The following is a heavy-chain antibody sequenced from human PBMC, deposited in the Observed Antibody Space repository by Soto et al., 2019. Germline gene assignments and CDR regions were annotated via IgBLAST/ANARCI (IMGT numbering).Heavy chain of an antibody. V-gene: IGHV3-30*18. D-gene: IGHD3-22*01. J-gene: IGHJ3*02. Sequence: GGSLRLSCRASGLMFTSYGMHWVRQAPGKGLEWVAVISYDGSNKYYADSVKGRFTISRDNSKNTLYLQMNSLRAEDTAVYYCAKDLRITMIVGGLGAFDIWGQGTMVTVSS. CDR3: AKDLRITMIVGGLGAFDI. CDR2: ISYDGSNK. CDR1: GLMFTSYG.